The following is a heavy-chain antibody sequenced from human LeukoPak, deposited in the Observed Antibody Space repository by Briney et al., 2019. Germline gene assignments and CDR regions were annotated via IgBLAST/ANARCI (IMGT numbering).Heavy chain of an antibody. V-gene: IGHV3-7*01. CDR1: GFTFSSYS. Sequence: GGSLRLSCAASGFTFSSYSMNWVRQAPGKGLEWVANIKQDGSEKYYVDSVKGRFTISRDNAKNSLYLQMNSLRAEDTAVYYCARDGTTVVTGWFDPWSQGTLVTVSS. J-gene: IGHJ5*02. CDR2: IKQDGSEK. D-gene: IGHD4-23*01. CDR3: ARDGTTVVTGWFDP.